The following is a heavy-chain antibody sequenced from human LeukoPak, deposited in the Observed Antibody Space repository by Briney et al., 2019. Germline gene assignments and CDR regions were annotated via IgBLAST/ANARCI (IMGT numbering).Heavy chain of an antibody. Sequence: GGSLRLSCAASGFTFSSYAMSWVRQAPGKGLEWVSAISGSGGSTYYPDSVKGRFTISRDNSKNTLYLQMNSLRAEDTAVYYCAKDDILTGLFDYWGQGTLVTVSS. J-gene: IGHJ4*02. CDR1: GFTFSSYA. CDR2: ISGSGGST. D-gene: IGHD3-9*01. V-gene: IGHV3-23*01. CDR3: AKDDILTGLFDY.